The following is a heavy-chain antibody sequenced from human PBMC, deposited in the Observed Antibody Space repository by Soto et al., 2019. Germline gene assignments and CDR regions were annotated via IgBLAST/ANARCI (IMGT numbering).Heavy chain of an antibody. D-gene: IGHD2-15*01. V-gene: IGHV4-30-2*01. J-gene: IGHJ4*02. CDR3: ARGQVVAAQH. CDR1: GGSISSGGYS. CDR2: IYPSGST. Sequence: QLQLQESGSGLVKPSQTLSLTCAVSGGSISSGGYSWSWMRQTPGKVLEWIGYIYPSGSTYYNPSIKTRGTISVDRSKNQFSLKLSYVTAEDTAVYYCARGQVVAAQHWGQGTLVTVSS.